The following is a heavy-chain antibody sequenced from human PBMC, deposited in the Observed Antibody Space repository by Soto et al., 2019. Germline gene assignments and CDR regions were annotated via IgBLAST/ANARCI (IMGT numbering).Heavy chain of an antibody. Sequence: EVQLVESGGGLVQPGGSLRLSCAGSGFTLSDHYIDWVRQAPGKGLEWVGRSRDKAQGYSITYAASVKGRFTTSRDESKNSVNRQMNGLKPEDRAVFNVFGATFSPARIGNTGCLAYGGRGPLSTVS. CDR3: FGATFSPARIGNTGCLAY. V-gene: IGHV3-72*01. J-gene: IGHJ4*02. CDR1: GFTLSDHY. D-gene: IGHD3-16*01. CDR2: SRDKAQGYSI.